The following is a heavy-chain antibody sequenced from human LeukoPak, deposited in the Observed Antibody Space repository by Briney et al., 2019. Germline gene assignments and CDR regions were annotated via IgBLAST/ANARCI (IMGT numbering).Heavy chain of an antibody. V-gene: IGHV1-69*13. CDR3: ARVYYDSSGYYYSLDY. D-gene: IGHD3-22*01. J-gene: IGHJ4*02. CDR1: GGTFGSYA. Sequence: SVKVSCKASGGTFGSYAISWVRRAPGQGLEWMGGIIPIFGTANYAQKFQGRVTITADESTSTAYMELSSLRSEDTAVYYCARVYYDSSGYYYSLDYWGQGTLVTVSS. CDR2: IIPIFGTA.